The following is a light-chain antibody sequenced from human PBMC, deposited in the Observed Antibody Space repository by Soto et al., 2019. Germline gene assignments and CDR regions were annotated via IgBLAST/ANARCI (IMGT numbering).Light chain of an antibody. CDR2: GNS. CDR1: SSNIGAGYD. CDR3: QSYDSSLSGHYV. Sequence: QSVLTQPPSVSGAPGQRVTISCTGSSSNIGAGYDVHWYQQLPGTAPKLLIYGNSNRPSGVPDRFSGSKSGTSASLAITGLQAGDEADYYCQSYDSSLSGHYVFGTGTTLTVL. J-gene: IGLJ1*01. V-gene: IGLV1-40*01.